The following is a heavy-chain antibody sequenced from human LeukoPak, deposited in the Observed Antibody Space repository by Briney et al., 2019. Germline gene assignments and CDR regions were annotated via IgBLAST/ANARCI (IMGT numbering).Heavy chain of an antibody. D-gene: IGHD3-3*01. CDR3: ARGDYDFWSGPQYYFDY. J-gene: IGHJ4*02. CDR2: ISSSSSYI. V-gene: IGHV3-21*01. Sequence: GGSLRLSCAASGFTFSTYSMNWVRQAPGKGLEWVSSISSSSSYIYYADSVKGRFTISRDNAKNSLYLQMNSLRAEDTAVYYCARGDYDFWSGPQYYFDYWGQGTLVTVSS. CDR1: GFTFSTYS.